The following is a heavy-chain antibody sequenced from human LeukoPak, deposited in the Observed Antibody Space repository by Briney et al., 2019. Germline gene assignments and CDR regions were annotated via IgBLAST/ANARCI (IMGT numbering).Heavy chain of an antibody. V-gene: IGHV5-51*01. CDR3: ARLSVAGTRRYNWFDP. Sequence: GESLQISCKGSGYSLTSYWIGWVRQLPGKGLEWMGIIYPGDSDTRYSPSFQGQVTISADKSISTAYLQWSSLKASDTAMYYCARLSVAGTRRYNWFDPWGQGTLVTVSS. CDR1: GYSLTSYW. D-gene: IGHD6-19*01. J-gene: IGHJ5*02. CDR2: IYPGDSDT.